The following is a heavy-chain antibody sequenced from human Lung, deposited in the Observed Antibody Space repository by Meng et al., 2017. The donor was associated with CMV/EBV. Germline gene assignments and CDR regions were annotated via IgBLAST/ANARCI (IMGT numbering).Heavy chain of an antibody. CDR3: ARDVMGWFDP. V-gene: IGHV3-74*01. CDR1: GFSFSSYW. CDR2: INSGGTTT. Sequence: DVQLVESGGGLVQPGESLRLSFVASGFSFSSYWMHWVRQSPGKGLVWVARINSGGTTTTYADSVKGRFTISRDNAKNTLYLQMNSLRGEDTAVYYCARDVMGWFDPWGQGALVTVFS. J-gene: IGHJ5*02. D-gene: IGHD2-8*01.